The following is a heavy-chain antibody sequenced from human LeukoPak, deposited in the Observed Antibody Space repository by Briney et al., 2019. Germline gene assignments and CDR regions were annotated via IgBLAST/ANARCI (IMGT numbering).Heavy chain of an antibody. Sequence: GGSLRLSCAASGFTVTSNYMSWVRQAPGKGLEWVSVIYSGGSTYYADSVKGRFTISRDNAKNSLYLQMNSLRAEDTAVYYCARDSEMATIKGPLDYWGQGTLVTVSS. CDR2: IYSGGST. CDR1: GFTVTSNY. CDR3: ARDSEMATIKGPLDY. D-gene: IGHD5-24*01. J-gene: IGHJ4*02. V-gene: IGHV3-53*01.